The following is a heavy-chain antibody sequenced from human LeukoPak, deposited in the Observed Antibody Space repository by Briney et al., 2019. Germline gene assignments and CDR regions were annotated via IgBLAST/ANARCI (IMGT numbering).Heavy chain of an antibody. J-gene: IGHJ4*02. CDR1: GLTFNPYW. V-gene: IGHV3-7*03. D-gene: IGHD3-22*01. CDR3: AKLNYDNSVSYSNYFDY. Sequence: PGGSLRLSCIGSGLTFNPYWMMWVRQAPGKGLEWVANINQDGNEKNYVDSVRGRFTISRDNSKNTVYLQMNSLRVEDTAEYYCAKLNYDNSVSYSNYFDYWGQGTLVTVSS. CDR2: INQDGNEK.